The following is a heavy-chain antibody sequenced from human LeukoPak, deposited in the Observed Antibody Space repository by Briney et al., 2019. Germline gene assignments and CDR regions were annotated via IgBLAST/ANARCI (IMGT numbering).Heavy chain of an antibody. J-gene: IGHJ5*02. Sequence: GGSLRLSCAASGFTFSDYYMSWIRQAPGKGLEWVSYISSSGSTIYHADSVKGRFTISRDNAKNSLYLQMNSLRAEDTAVYYCAREVRYCSSTSCFNWFDPWGQGTLVTVSS. CDR2: ISSSGSTI. CDR3: AREVRYCSSTSCFNWFDP. V-gene: IGHV3-11*01. D-gene: IGHD2-2*01. CDR1: GFTFSDYY.